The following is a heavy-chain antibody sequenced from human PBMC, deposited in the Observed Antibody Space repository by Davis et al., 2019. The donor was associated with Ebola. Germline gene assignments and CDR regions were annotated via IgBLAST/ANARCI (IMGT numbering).Heavy chain of an antibody. J-gene: IGHJ3*01. CDR1: GASITSNFFS. V-gene: IGHV4-61*09. D-gene: IGHD2-2*01. CDR2: IYTSGST. CDR3: ARVLEDKFCSRSSCYGPLD. Sequence: SETLSLTCNVSGASITSNFFSWTWVRQPAGKGLEWIGHIYTSGSTKYNSSLESRVTISLDTSKNQFSLRLNSVTAADTALYYCARVLEDKFCSRSSCYGPLDWGQGTKVTVSS.